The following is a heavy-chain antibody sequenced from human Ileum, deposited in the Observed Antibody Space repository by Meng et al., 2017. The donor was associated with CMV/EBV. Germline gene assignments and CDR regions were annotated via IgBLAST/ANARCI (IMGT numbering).Heavy chain of an antibody. D-gene: IGHD2-2*01. Sequence: QVQLQESGAGLVKPSETLSLTCTVSGGSISGYYWSWIRPPATKGLEWIGRVYSSGSTDYNPSLQSRVTMSVDTSKNQFSLKLSSVTAADTAVYYCARGSSSWAFDYWGQGTLVTVSS. V-gene: IGHV4-4*07. CDR3: ARGSSSWAFDY. CDR1: GGSISGYY. CDR2: VYSSGST. J-gene: IGHJ4*02.